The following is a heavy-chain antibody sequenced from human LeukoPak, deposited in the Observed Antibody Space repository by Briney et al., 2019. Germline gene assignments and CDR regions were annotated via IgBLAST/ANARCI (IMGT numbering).Heavy chain of an antibody. J-gene: IGHJ4*02. CDR3: AKERSSSTSCSNY. CDR2: VTGSSRYT. D-gene: IGHD2-2*01. V-gene: IGHV3-23*01. CDR1: GFNFSNYA. Sequence: GGSLRLSCAASGFNFSNYAMTWVRQAPGKGLEWVSVVTGSSRYTYYADSVKGRFTISRDNSKNILYLEMNSLRVEDTAIYYCAKERSSSTSCSNYWGRGTLVTVSS.